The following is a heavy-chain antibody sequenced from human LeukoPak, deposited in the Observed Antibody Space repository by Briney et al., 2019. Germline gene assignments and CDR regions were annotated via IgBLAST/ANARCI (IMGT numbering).Heavy chain of an antibody. D-gene: IGHD6-25*01. V-gene: IGHV3-23*01. Sequence: GESMRLARAASGFTFSSYAMSWDSQAPGKGPEWVSTISLYGGRTYYADSVKGRFAVSRVTSKSTQYLEMNSLRAEDTAVYYCARKGIGSSRYQNMDVWGKGTTVTVSS. CDR2: ISLYGGRT. CDR3: ARKGIGSSRYQNMDV. J-gene: IGHJ6*03. CDR1: GFTFSSYA.